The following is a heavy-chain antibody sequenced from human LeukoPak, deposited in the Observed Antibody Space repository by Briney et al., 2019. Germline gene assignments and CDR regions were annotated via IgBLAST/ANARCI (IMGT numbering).Heavy chain of an antibody. CDR1: GYTFSSYD. Sequence: ASVTVSCKASGYTFSSYDINWVRQAPGQGLEWMGWMNPNSGNTDYAQKFQGRVTITRNTSISTAYMELSSLRSEDTAVYYCARTMYYDFWSGPLYSYYYMDVWGKGTTVTVSS. CDR3: ARTMYYDFWSGPLYSYYYMDV. J-gene: IGHJ6*03. V-gene: IGHV1-8*03. CDR2: MNPNSGNT. D-gene: IGHD3-3*01.